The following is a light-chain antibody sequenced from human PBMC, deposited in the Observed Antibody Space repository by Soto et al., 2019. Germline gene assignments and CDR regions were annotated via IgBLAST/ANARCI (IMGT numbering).Light chain of an antibody. CDR1: QSLNSNY. CDR3: QQYDYLIT. CDR2: DTF. J-gene: IGKJ5*01. Sequence: EIVLTQSPGTLSLSPGGRATLSCRASQSLNSNYLAWHQQKPGQAPRLLIYDTFSRATGIPDRFSGSGSGTDFTLTISRLEPEDFAVYFCQQYDYLITFGQGTRLE. V-gene: IGKV3-20*01.